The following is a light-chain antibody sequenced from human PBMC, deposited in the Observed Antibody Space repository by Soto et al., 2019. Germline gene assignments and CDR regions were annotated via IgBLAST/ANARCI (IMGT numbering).Light chain of an antibody. CDR1: QSIGKN. Sequence: DIQMTQSPSSLSAFVGDSVTITCRASQSIGKNLNWYQQTPGRAPKLLISGASILRTGVPATFRGSGSGTDFTLSIDNLQPQDFATYYCQQTLSTPITFGQGTRLEIK. J-gene: IGKJ5*01. V-gene: IGKV1-39*01. CDR2: GAS. CDR3: QQTLSTPIT.